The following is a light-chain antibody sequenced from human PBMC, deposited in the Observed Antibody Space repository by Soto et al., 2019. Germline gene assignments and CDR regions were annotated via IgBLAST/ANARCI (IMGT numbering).Light chain of an antibody. CDR2: VNTDGSH. J-gene: IGLJ3*02. V-gene: IGLV4-69*01. Sequence: QLVLTQSPSASASLGASVKLTCTLSSGHTNYAIAWHQQQPEKGPRYLMKVNTDGSHNKGDGIPDRFSGSSSGAERYLTISSPQSEDEADYYCQTWGTGMGVFGGGTKLTVL. CDR3: QTWGTGMGV. CDR1: SGHTNYA.